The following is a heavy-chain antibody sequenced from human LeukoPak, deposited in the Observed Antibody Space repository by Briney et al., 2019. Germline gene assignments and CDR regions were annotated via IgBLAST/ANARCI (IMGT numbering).Heavy chain of an antibody. CDR1: GGSISSYY. Sequence: SETLSLTCTVSGGSISSYYWSWIRQPPGKGLEWIGYIYYSGSTNYNPSLKSRVTISVDTSKNQFSLKLSSVTAADTAVYYCARPSGYSYGSDAFDIWGQGTMVTVSS. CDR2: IYYSGST. D-gene: IGHD5-18*01. CDR3: ARPSGYSYGSDAFDI. V-gene: IGHV4-59*01. J-gene: IGHJ3*02.